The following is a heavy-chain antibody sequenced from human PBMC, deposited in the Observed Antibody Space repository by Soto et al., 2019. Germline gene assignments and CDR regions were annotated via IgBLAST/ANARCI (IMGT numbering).Heavy chain of an antibody. CDR3: AKEIRPRGVILYNWFDP. Sequence: EVQLVESGGGLVQPGRSLRLSCAASGFTFDDYAMHWVRQAPGKGLEWVSGISWNSGSIGYADSVKGRFTISRDNAKNSLYLQMNSLRAEDTALYYCAKEIRPRGVILYNWFDPWGQGTLVTVSS. D-gene: IGHD3-10*01. CDR1: GFTFDDYA. J-gene: IGHJ5*02. V-gene: IGHV3-9*01. CDR2: ISWNSGSI.